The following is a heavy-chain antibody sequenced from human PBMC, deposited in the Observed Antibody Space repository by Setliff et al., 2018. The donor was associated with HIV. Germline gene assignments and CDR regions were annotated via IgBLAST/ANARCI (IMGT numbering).Heavy chain of an antibody. J-gene: IGHJ4*02. CDR2: TTNKADSYNT. V-gene: IGHV3-72*01. D-gene: IGHD1-26*01. Sequence: GGSLRLSCAASGFTFSDHYMDWVRQAPGKGLEWVGRTTNKADSYNTNYAASVKGRFTIARDDSKKSLYLQMNSLKIEDTAVYYCVRELSGTYFDYWGQGTLVTVSS. CDR3: VRELSGTYFDY. CDR1: GFTFSDHY.